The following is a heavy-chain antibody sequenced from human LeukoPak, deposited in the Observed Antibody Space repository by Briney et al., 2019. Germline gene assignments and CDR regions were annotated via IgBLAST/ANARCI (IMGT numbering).Heavy chain of an antibody. CDR3: ARVGGAFDI. J-gene: IGHJ3*02. D-gene: IGHD3-16*01. CDR2: VYHSGST. V-gene: IGHV4-38-2*01. Sequence: SETLSLTCAVSGYSISTGNYWGWIRQPPGKGLGWIGSVYHSGSTYYNPSLKSRVTISVDTSKNQSSLRLSSVIAADTAEYYCARVGGAFDIWGQGTTVTVSS. CDR1: GYSISTGNY.